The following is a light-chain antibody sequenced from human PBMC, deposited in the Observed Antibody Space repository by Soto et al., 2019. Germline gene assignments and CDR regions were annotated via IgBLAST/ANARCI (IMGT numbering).Light chain of an antibody. CDR1: SSDVGGYNY. CDR3: SSYTSSSTPGVV. J-gene: IGLJ2*01. Sequence: QSALTQPASVSGSPGQSITISCTGTSSDVGGYNYVSWYQQHPGKAPKLMIYDVSNRPSGVSNRFSGSKSGNTASLTISGLPAEDEADYYCSSYTSSSTPGVVFGGGTKLTVL. V-gene: IGLV2-14*01. CDR2: DVS.